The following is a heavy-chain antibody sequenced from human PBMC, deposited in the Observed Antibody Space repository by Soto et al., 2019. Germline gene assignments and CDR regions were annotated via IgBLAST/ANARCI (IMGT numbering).Heavy chain of an antibody. CDR1: GFTLSNAW. CDR3: YPNCNFDY. D-gene: IGHD2-15*01. V-gene: IGHV3-15*01. Sequence: EVQLVESGGGLVKPGGSLRLSCAASGFTLSNAWVSWVRQAPGKGLEWVGRIKNQIDGVTTDYSVHVKDRFTISRYYSKNLLYLQIKSLKTEDTAVYYCYPNCNFDYWGQGTPVTVS. CDR2: IKNQIDGVTT. J-gene: IGHJ4*02.